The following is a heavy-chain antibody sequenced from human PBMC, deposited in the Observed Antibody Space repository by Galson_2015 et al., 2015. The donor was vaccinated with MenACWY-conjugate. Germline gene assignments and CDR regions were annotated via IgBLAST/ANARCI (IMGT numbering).Heavy chain of an antibody. V-gene: IGHV1-24*01. J-gene: IGHJ4*02. CDR1: GLPLSEVS. Sequence: SVKVSCKVSGLPLSEVSIHWARQAPGKGLEWMGGFDPEDGEIITTQKLQGRIRMTEDTSTDTAYMELNSLRSEDTALYFCAADRNLSKYYFDYWGQGTLLTVSS. CDR2: FDPEDGEI. CDR3: AADRNLSKYYFDY.